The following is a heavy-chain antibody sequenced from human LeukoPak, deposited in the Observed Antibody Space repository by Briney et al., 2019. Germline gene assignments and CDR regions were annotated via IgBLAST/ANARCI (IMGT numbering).Heavy chain of an antibody. Sequence: GESLKISCKGSGYSFSFHWIAWVRQKPGKGLEWMGIIYPGDSDTRYSPSFQGQVTISADKSISTAYLQWSSLKASDTAMYYCARRDPEGIYYFDYWGQGTLVTVSS. CDR3: ARRDPEGIYYFDY. D-gene: IGHD1-14*01. CDR1: GYSFSFHW. J-gene: IGHJ4*02. CDR2: IYPGDSDT. V-gene: IGHV5-51*01.